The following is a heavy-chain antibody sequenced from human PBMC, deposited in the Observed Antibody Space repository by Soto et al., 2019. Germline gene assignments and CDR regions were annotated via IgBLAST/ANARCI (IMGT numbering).Heavy chain of an antibody. CDR3: ARGHLEGPAPVYFDY. Sequence: SVKFSCKASGGTFSSYAISWVRQAPGQGLEWMGGIIPIFGTANYAQKFQGRVTITADESTSTAYMELSSLRSEDTAVYYCARGHLEGPAPVYFDYWGQGTLVTV. CDR2: IIPIFGTA. J-gene: IGHJ4*02. CDR1: GGTFSSYA. V-gene: IGHV1-69*13.